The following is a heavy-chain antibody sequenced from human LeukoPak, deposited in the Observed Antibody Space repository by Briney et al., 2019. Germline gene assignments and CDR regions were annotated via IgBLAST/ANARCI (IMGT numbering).Heavy chain of an antibody. J-gene: IGHJ6*02. CDR3: ARVIFGGGTPPHYYYYGMDV. Sequence: TGGSLRLSCTVSGFTFSDYYMSWSRQAPGKGLEWVSYLSSDGSTISYADSVKGRFTVSRDNTKNSLYLQMNSLRAEDTAVYHCARVIFGGGTPPHYYYYGMDVWGQGTTVTVS. V-gene: IGHV3-11*01. CDR2: LSSDGSTI. CDR1: GFTFSDYY. D-gene: IGHD3/OR15-3a*01.